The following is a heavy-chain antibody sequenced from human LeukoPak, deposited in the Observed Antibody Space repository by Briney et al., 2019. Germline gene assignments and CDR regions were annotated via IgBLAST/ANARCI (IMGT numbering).Heavy chain of an antibody. CDR3: VKGGMLTGYYDFDY. CDR1: GFTFSSYG. V-gene: IGHV3-30*18. CDR2: ISYDGSNK. D-gene: IGHD3-9*01. Sequence: PGGSLRLSCAASGFTFSSYGMHWVRQAPGKGLEWVAVISYDGSNKYYADSVKGRFTISRDNSKNTLYLQMSSLRAEDTAVYYCVKGGMLTGYYDFDYWGQGTLVTVSS. J-gene: IGHJ4*02.